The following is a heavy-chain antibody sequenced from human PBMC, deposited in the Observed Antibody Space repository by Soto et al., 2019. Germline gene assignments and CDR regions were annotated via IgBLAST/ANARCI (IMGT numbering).Heavy chain of an antibody. Sequence: PSETLSLTCTVSGGYITSDSYYWAWIRQPPGKGLEWIGSIYFSGSTYYNSALKSRLAISIDMSKNQFSLNLSSVTDADTAVYYWARHLSESGYDLDYWGQGTPVTISS. CDR3: ARHLSESGYDLDY. D-gene: IGHD5-12*01. CDR2: IYFSGST. CDR1: GGYITSDSYY. J-gene: IGHJ4*02. V-gene: IGHV4-39*01.